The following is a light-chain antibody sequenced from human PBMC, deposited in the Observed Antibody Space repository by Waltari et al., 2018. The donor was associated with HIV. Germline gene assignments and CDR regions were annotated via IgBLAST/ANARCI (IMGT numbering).Light chain of an antibody. CDR2: GAS. Sequence: EIVLTQSPGPLSLSPGERATLSFRASQSVSSSYLAWYQQKPGQAPRLLIYGASSRATGIPDRFRGSGSGTDFTLTISRLEPEDFAVYYCQQYGSSPTFGQGTKVEIK. J-gene: IGKJ1*01. V-gene: IGKV3-20*01. CDR1: QSVSSSY. CDR3: QQYGSSPT.